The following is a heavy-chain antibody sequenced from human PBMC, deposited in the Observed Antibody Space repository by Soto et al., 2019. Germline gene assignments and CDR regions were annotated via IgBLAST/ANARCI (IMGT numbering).Heavy chain of an antibody. V-gene: IGHV3-21*01. D-gene: IGHD3-10*01. CDR2: ITSSSIYI. J-gene: IGHJ4*02. CDR3: ARDRRWGVRGDSLGY. CDR1: GFTFSSHS. Sequence: EVQLVESGGGLVKPGGSLRLSCAASGFTFSSHSMNWVRQAPGKGLEWVSSITSSSIYIYYADSVKGRFTISRENAKNSLYLQMNSLRPEDTAVYFCARDRRWGVRGDSLGYWGQGSQVIVSS.